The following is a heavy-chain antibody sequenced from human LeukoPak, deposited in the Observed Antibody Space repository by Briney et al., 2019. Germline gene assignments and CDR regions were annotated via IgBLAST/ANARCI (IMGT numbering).Heavy chain of an antibody. J-gene: IGHJ4*02. V-gene: IGHV4-34*01. Sequence: SETLSLTCAVYGVSFSGYYWTWIRQPPGKGLEWIGEINPSGTTNYNPSLKSRVTISVDRSKNQFSLKLRSVTAADTAVFYCARGQGRDGYNGILDYWGQGALVTASS. CDR1: GVSFSGYY. D-gene: IGHD5-24*01. CDR2: INPSGTT. CDR3: ARGQGRDGYNGILDY.